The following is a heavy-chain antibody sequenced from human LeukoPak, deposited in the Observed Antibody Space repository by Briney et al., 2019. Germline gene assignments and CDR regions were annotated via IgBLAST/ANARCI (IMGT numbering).Heavy chain of an antibody. CDR2: FYSSGNT. J-gene: IGHJ4*02. Sequence: PSETLSLTCTVSGGSVSSTSYYWGWIRQSPGKGLEWIGSFYSSGNTYYNPSLKSRVTISADTSKNQFSLKLTSVTAADTAVYYCAREPYGRFDYWGQGTLVTVSS. V-gene: IGHV4-39*07. CDR3: AREPYGRFDY. D-gene: IGHD3-10*01. CDR1: GGSVSSTSYY.